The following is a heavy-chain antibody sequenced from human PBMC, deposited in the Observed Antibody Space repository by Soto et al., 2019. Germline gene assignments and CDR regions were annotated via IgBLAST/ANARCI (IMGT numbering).Heavy chain of an antibody. CDR3: AKEIVVVVAATTRGDY. V-gene: IGHV3-23*01. Sequence: GGSLRLSCAASGFTFSSYAMSWDRQAPGKGLEWVSAISGSGGSTYYADSVKGRFTISRDNSKNTLYLQMNSLRAEDTAVYYCAKEIVVVVAATTRGDYWGQGTLVTVSS. CDR2: ISGSGGST. J-gene: IGHJ4*02. D-gene: IGHD2-15*01. CDR1: GFTFSSYA.